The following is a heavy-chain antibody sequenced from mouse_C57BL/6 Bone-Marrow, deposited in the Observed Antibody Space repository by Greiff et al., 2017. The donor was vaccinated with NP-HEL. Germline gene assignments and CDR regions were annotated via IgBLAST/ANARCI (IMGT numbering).Heavy chain of an antibody. J-gene: IGHJ2*01. CDR1: GFNIKNTY. CDR3: ARGYYGSSYENFDD. CDR2: IDPANGNT. V-gene: IGHV14-3*01. D-gene: IGHD1-1*01. Sequence: VQLQQSVAELVRPGASVKLSCTASGFNIKNTYMHWVKQRPDQGLEWIGRIDPANGNTKYAPKFQGKATITADTSSNTAYLKLSSLTSEDTAIYYCARGYYGSSYENFDDWGQGTTLTVSS.